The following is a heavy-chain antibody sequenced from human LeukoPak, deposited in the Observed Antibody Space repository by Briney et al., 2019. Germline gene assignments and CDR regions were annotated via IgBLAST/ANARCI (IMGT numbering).Heavy chain of an antibody. CDR3: ARGVGAIDY. CDR1: GGSISSYY. V-gene: IGHV4-59*12. CDR2: IYHSGST. J-gene: IGHJ4*02. Sequence: SETLSLTCTVSGGSISSYYWSWIRQPPGKGLEWIGYIYHSGSTYYNPSLKSRVIISVDRSKNQFSLKLSSVTAADAAVYYCARGVGAIDYWGQGTLVTVSS. D-gene: IGHD1-26*01.